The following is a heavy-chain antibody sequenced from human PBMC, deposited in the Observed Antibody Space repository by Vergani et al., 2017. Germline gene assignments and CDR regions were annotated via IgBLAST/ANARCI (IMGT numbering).Heavy chain of an antibody. Sequence: QVQLVQSGAEVKKPGASVKVSCKVSGYTITELSMHWVRQAPGKGLEWMGGFDPEDGETIYAQKIQGRVTMTEDTSTGTAYMELSSLRSEDTAVYYCATALFGNLWNYGHYWGQGTLVTVSS. CDR3: ATALFGNLWNYGHY. D-gene: IGHD1-7*01. CDR2: FDPEDGET. CDR1: GYTITELS. J-gene: IGHJ4*02. V-gene: IGHV1-24*01.